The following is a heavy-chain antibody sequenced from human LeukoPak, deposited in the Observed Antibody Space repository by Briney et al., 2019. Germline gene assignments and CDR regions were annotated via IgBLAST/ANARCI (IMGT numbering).Heavy chain of an antibody. CDR1: GGTFSSYA. J-gene: IGHJ4*02. Sequence: SVKVSCKASGGTFSSYAISWVRQAPGQGLEWMGGIIPIFGTANYAQKFQGRVTITADKSTSTAYMELSSLRSEDTAVYYCAREWFGEFIGGYHFDYWGQGTLVTVSS. D-gene: IGHD3-10*01. V-gene: IGHV1-69*06. CDR3: AREWFGEFIGGYHFDY. CDR2: IIPIFGTA.